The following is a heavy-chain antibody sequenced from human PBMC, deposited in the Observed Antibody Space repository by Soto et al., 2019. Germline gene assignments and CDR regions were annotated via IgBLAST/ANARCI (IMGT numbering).Heavy chain of an antibody. V-gene: IGHV4-59*08. CDR2: IYYNGIT. D-gene: IGHD2-21*02. CDR3: ARLSCGGDCYSSAAAYFDN. J-gene: IGHJ4*02. CDR1: GGSINNYH. Sequence: QVQLQESGPGLVKPSGTLSLTCTVSGGSINNYHWSWIRQPPGKGLEWIGYIYYNGITAYNPSLKSRVTMSVEPSTTQFSLRLSFLTAADTAVYYCARLSCGGDCYSSAAAYFDNWGQGTLVTVSS.